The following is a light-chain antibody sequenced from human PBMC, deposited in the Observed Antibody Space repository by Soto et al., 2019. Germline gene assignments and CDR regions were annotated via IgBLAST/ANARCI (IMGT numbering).Light chain of an antibody. V-gene: IGKV3-15*01. Sequence: EIVMTQSPATLSVSPGDRATLSCRASQSVSSSLAWYQQIPGQAPRLLFYDASTRATGIPARFGASGSGTEFTLTISTLQSEDFAVYYCQQYNNLPPLPFGGGTKVELK. CDR1: QSVSSS. CDR3: QQYNNLPPLP. J-gene: IGKJ4*01. CDR2: DAS.